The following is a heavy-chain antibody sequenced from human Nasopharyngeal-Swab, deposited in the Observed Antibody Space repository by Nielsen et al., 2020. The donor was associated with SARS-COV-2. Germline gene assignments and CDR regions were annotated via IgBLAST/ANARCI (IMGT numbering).Heavy chain of an antibody. CDR1: GFTFSSYE. J-gene: IGHJ4*02. V-gene: IGHV3-48*03. CDR2: ISSSGSTI. Sequence: GGSLKISCAASGFTFSSYEMNWVRQAPGKGLEWVSYISSSGSTIYYADSVKGRFTISRDNAKNSLYLQMNSLRAEDTAVYYCARVKARLLRGYFDYWGQGTLVTVSS. CDR3: ARVKARLLRGYFDY. D-gene: IGHD3-10*01.